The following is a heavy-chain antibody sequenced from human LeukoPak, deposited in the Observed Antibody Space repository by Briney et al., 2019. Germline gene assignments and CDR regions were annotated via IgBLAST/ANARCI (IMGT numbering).Heavy chain of an antibody. CDR1: GFAFSSYS. CDR2: ISSRSSTI. Sequence: GGSLRLSCAASGFAFSSYSMNWVRQAPGKGLEWVSYISSRSSTIYYADSVKGRFTISRDNAKNSLYLQMNSLRAEDTAVYYCARVDCSGGSCYLYYYYYGMDVWGQGTTDTVSS. CDR3: ARVDCSGGSCYLYYYYYGMDV. J-gene: IGHJ6*02. V-gene: IGHV3-48*01. D-gene: IGHD2-15*01.